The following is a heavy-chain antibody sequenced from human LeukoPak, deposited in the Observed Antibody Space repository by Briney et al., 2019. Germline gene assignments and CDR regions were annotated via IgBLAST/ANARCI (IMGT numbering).Heavy chain of an antibody. D-gene: IGHD6-13*01. Sequence: GGSLRLSCAASGFTFSSYGMHWVRQAPGKGLEWVAVIWYDGSNKYYADSVKGRFTISRDNSKNTLYLQMNSLRAEDTAVYYCANLYSSSPHWGQGTLVTVSS. CDR2: IWYDGSNK. CDR3: ANLYSSSPH. J-gene: IGHJ4*02. CDR1: GFTFSSYG. V-gene: IGHV3-33*06.